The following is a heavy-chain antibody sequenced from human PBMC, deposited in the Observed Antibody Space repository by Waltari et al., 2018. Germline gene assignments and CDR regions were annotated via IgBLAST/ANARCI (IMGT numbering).Heavy chain of an antibody. J-gene: IGHJ6*02. CDR1: GFTFSTYR. CDR3: VRGDV. V-gene: IGHV3-7*04. Sequence: EVQLVESGGGLVQPGGSLRLSCAASGFTFSTYRMGWVRQAPGKGLEWVANIKPDGSDKYYVDSVKGRFTISRDNGKNSLYLQMNSLRAEDTAVYYCVRGDVWGQGTTVTVSS. CDR2: IKPDGSDK.